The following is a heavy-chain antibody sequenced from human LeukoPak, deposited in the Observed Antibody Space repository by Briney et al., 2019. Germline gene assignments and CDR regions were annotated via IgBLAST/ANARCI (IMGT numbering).Heavy chain of an antibody. D-gene: IGHD3-22*01. J-gene: IGHJ3*02. CDR1: GYFFTTYW. CDR2: IYPGDSDT. V-gene: IGHV5-51*01. Sequence: GESLKISCKASGYFFTTYWIGWVRQMPGKGLEWMGIIYPGDSDTRYSPSFQGQVTISADKSINTAYLQWSSLKASDTAMYYCARRHYDSGGYHALDIWGQGTMVTVSS. CDR3: ARRHYDSGGYHALDI.